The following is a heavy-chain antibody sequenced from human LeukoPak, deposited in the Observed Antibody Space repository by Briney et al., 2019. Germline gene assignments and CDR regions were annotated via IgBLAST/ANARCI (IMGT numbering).Heavy chain of an antibody. D-gene: IGHD5-24*01. CDR1: GGSISSSSYY. CDR2: IYYSGST. V-gene: IGHV4-39*01. J-gene: IGHJ4*02. CDR3: ARPGDGYLDY. Sequence: SETLSLTCTVSGGSISSSSYYWGWIRQPPGKGLEWIGSIYYSGSTYYNPSLKSRVTISVDTSKNQFSLKLSSVTAADTAVYYCARPGDGYLDYWGQGTLVTVSS.